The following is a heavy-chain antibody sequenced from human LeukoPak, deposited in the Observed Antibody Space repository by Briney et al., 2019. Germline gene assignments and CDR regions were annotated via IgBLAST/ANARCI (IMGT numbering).Heavy chain of an antibody. Sequence: SVKVSCKASGGTFSSYAISWVRQAPGQGLEWMGGIIPIFGTANYAQKFQGRVTITTDESTSTAYMELSSLRSEDTAVYYCARAPRGFTQWLPYYYYYMDVWGKGTTVTVSS. CDR1: GGTFSSYA. D-gene: IGHD5-24*01. CDR3: ARAPRGFTQWLPYYYYYMDV. CDR2: IIPIFGTA. V-gene: IGHV1-69*05. J-gene: IGHJ6*03.